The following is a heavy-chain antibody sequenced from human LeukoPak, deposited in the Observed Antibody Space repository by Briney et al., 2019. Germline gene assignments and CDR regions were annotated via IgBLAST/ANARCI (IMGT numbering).Heavy chain of an antibody. CDR1: GFTFSSYA. Sequence: PGGSLRLSCAASGFTFSSYAMSWVRQAPGKGLEWVSAISGSGGSTYYADSVKGRFTISRDNSKNTLYLQMNSLRAEDTAVYYCAKAPLRIVGAMYFDYWGQGTLVTVSS. V-gene: IGHV3-23*01. CDR3: AKAPLRIVGAMYFDY. CDR2: ISGSGGST. D-gene: IGHD1-26*01. J-gene: IGHJ4*02.